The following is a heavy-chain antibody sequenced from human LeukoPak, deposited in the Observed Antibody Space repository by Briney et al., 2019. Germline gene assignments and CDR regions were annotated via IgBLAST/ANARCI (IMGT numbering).Heavy chain of an antibody. D-gene: IGHD3-10*01. CDR1: GGSISSYY. CDR3: ARGPGSGSSSFDY. CDR2: IYYSGST. Sequence: SETLSLTCTVSGGSISSYYWSWIRQPPGKGLEWIGYIYYSGSTNYNPSLKSRVTISVDTSKNQFSLKLSSVTAADTAVYYCARGPGSGSSSFDYWGQGTLVTVSS. V-gene: IGHV4-59*01. J-gene: IGHJ4*02.